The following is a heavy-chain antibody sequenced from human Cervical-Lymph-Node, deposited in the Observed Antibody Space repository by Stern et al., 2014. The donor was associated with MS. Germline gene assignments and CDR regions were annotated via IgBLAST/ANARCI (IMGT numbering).Heavy chain of an antibody. D-gene: IGHD2-8*02. CDR1: GDSISSYTHY. Sequence: QVQLQESGPGLVKPSETLSLTCAVSGDSISSYTHYWAWIRQPPGKGLEWIGSVYYSGATYYNPSLKSPVTISEDTSKNHFSWGLTSVTAADTAVYYCAKHACTGAACPFDLWGQGTLVTVSS. J-gene: IGHJ4*02. V-gene: IGHV4-39*01. CDR3: AKHACTGAACPFDL. CDR2: VYYSGAT.